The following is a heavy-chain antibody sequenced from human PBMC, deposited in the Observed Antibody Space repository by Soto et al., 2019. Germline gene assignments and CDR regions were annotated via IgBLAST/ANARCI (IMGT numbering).Heavy chain of an antibody. CDR3: ARRPRIAPADIGVFDY. CDR1: GGSISSSSYY. CDR2: IYYSGST. Sequence: QLQLQESGPGLVKPSETLSLTCTVSGGSISSSSYYWGWIRQPPGKGLEWIGSIYYSGSTYYNPSLKGRVPIPVATSQNQFSLKRSSGTAADPAVYYCARRPRIAPADIGVFDYWGQGTLVTVSS. V-gene: IGHV4-39*01. J-gene: IGHJ4*02. D-gene: IGHD6-13*01.